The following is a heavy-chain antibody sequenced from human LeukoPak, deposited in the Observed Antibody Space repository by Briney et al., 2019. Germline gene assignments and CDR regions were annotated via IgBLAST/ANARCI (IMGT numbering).Heavy chain of an antibody. CDR2: IYHSGST. CDR3: ARHGSRGYCSSTSCYTPNSALQH. D-gene: IGHD2-2*02. J-gene: IGHJ1*01. V-gene: IGHV4-59*04. Sequence: SETLSLTCTVSGGSISSYYWNWIRQPPGKGLEWIGYIYHSGSTYYNPSLKSRVTISVDRSKNQFSLKLSSVTAADTAVYYCARHGSRGYCSSTSCYTPNSALQHWGQGTLVTVSS. CDR1: GGSISSYY.